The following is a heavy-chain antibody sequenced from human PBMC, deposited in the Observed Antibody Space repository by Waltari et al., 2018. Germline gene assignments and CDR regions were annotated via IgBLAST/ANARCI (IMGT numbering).Heavy chain of an antibody. V-gene: IGHV4-4*07. J-gene: IGHJ4*02. CDR3: ARDPVDGYAHFDF. CDR2: LHNDGKT. Sequence: QVQLQESGPGLVKPSETLSLTCTISGDSMRNKHWSWFRQPAGKGLEWIGDLHNDGKTKYTPPLESRAYLSAARPQIQFSLRLAAVTAADTAVYFCARDPVDGYAHFDFWGPGILVTVSS. CDR1: GDSMRNKH. D-gene: IGHD2-2*01.